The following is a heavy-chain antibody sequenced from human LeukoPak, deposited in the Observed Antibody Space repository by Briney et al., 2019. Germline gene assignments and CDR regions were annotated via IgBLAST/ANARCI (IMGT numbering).Heavy chain of an antibody. CDR2: IYYSGST. J-gene: IGHJ4*02. Sequence: PSETLSLTCTVSGGSISSGGYYWSWIRQHPGKGLEWIGYIYYSGSTNYNPSLKSRVTISVDTSKNQFSLKLSSVTAADTAVYYCARAGFGELSLDYWGQGTLVTVSS. D-gene: IGHD3-10*01. V-gene: IGHV4-61*08. CDR3: ARAGFGELSLDY. CDR1: GGSISSGGYY.